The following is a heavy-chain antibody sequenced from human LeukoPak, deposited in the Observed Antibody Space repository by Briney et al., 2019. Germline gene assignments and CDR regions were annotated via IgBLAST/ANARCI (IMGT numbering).Heavy chain of an antibody. V-gene: IGHV1-69*05. J-gene: IGHJ4*02. D-gene: IGHD3-10*01. CDR2: ILPIFGTA. CDR1: GGTFSSYA. Sequence: SVKVSCKASGGTFSSYAISWVRQAPGQGLEWMGRILPIFGTANYAQKFQGRVTITTDESTSTAYMELSSLRSEAMAVYYCNAGTGGFVDYWGRGTLVTVSS. CDR3: NAGTGGFVDY.